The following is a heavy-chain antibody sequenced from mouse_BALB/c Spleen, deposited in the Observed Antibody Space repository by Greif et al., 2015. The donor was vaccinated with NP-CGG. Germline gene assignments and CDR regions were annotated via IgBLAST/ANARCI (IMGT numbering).Heavy chain of an antibody. Sequence: EVMLVESGGGLVKPGGSLKLSCAASGFAFSSYDMSWVRQTPEKRLEWVATISSGGSYTYYPDSVKGRFTISRDNARNTLYLQMSSLRSEDTALYYCARHDYYGSSPYYAMDYWGQGTSVTVSS. V-gene: IGHV5-9*02. D-gene: IGHD1-1*01. CDR1: GFAFSSYD. CDR2: ISSGGSYT. CDR3: ARHDYYGSSPYYAMDY. J-gene: IGHJ4*01.